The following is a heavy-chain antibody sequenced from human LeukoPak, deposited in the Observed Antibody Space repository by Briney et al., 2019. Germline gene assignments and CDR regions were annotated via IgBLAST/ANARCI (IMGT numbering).Heavy chain of an antibody. V-gene: IGHV3-30-3*01. CDR3: ASGGSCYTY. CDR2: ISYDGSNK. CDR1: GFTFSSYA. D-gene: IGHD2-15*01. Sequence: GGSLRLSCAASGFTFSSYAMHWVRQAPGKGLEWVAVISYDGSNKYYADSVKGRFTISRDNSKNTLYLQMNSLRAEDTAVCYCASGGSCYTYWGQGTLVTVSS. J-gene: IGHJ4*02.